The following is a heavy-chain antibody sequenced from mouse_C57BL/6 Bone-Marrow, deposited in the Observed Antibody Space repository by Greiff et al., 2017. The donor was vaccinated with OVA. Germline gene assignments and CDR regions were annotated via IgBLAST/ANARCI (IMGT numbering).Heavy chain of an antibody. CDR2: ISSGGSYT. CDR3: ARHVIYDGYYFFAY. Sequence: EVQVVESGGDLVKPGGSLKLSCAASGFTFSSYGMSWVRQTPDKRLEWVATISSGGSYTYYPDSVKGRFTISRDNAKNTLYLQMSSLKSEDTAMYYCARHVIYDGYYFFAYWGQGTLVTVSA. J-gene: IGHJ3*01. V-gene: IGHV5-6*01. CDR1: GFTFSSYG. D-gene: IGHD2-3*01.